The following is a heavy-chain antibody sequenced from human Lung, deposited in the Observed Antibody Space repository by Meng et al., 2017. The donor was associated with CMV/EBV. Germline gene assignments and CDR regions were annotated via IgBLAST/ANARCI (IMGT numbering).Heavy chain of an antibody. CDR2: IGSSGTFV. V-gene: IGHV3-21*01. Sequence: ASGFTFGPYTMNWVRQAPGKGLEWVSSIGSSGTFVTYADSVKGRFTISRDNAKNSLYLQMNSLTGADTAVYYCARGGHSSSWYLGYWGQGALVTVSS. J-gene: IGHJ4*02. D-gene: IGHD6-13*01. CDR3: ARGGHSSSWYLGY. CDR1: GFTFGPYT.